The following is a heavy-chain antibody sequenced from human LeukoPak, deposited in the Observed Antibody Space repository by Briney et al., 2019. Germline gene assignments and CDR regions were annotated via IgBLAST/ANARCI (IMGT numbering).Heavy chain of an antibody. D-gene: IGHD2-15*01. CDR2: IHTSGST. V-gene: IGHV4-4*07. CDR3: ARVICSGGSCRFDY. Sequence: NSSETLSLTCTVSGVSMLSVYWSWIRQPPGKGLEWVGRIHTSGSTNYNPSLKSRVTMSVDTSKNKFSLKLSSVTAADTAVYYCARVICSGGSCRFDYWGQGTLVTVSS. J-gene: IGHJ4*02. CDR1: GVSMLSVY.